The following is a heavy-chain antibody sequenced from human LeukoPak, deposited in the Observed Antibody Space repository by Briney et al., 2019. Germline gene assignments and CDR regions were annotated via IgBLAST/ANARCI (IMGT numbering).Heavy chain of an antibody. Sequence: ASVKVSCKASGHTFTGYYMHWVRQAPGQGLEWMGWINPNSGGTNYAQKFQGRVTMTRDTSISTAYMELSRLRSDDTAVYYCAREYCSSTSCYYWFDPWGQGTLVTVSS. D-gene: IGHD2-2*01. CDR1: GHTFTGYY. CDR3: AREYCSSTSCYYWFDP. CDR2: INPNSGGT. J-gene: IGHJ5*02. V-gene: IGHV1-2*02.